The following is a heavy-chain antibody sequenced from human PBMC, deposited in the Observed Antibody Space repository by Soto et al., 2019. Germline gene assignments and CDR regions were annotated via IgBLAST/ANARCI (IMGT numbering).Heavy chain of an antibody. D-gene: IGHD3-22*01. Sequence: ASVKVSCKASGYSFTSYSMHWVXQAPGQGLEWMGVINPSGGSANYAQKFEDRVTMTTATSTNTVFLELRSLKSDDTAIYYCERDRIRGYDSSGFYSWGQGTMVTVS. V-gene: IGHV1-46*01. CDR3: ERDRIRGYDSSGFYS. J-gene: IGHJ4*02. CDR1: GYSFTSYS. CDR2: INPSGGSA.